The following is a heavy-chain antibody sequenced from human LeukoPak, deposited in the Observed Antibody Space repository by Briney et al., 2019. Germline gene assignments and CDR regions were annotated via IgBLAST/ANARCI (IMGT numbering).Heavy chain of an antibody. Sequence: GASVTVYCKASGYSFSSYYMHWGRQAPGQGLEWMGIINPSGGSTTYAQKFRDRVTMTRDTSTTTVYMELSSLKSEDTAVYYCARCTGTTGLDYWGPGTLLTVSS. D-gene: IGHD1-1*01. V-gene: IGHV1-46*01. CDR3: ARCTGTTGLDY. CDR2: INPSGGST. J-gene: IGHJ4*02. CDR1: GYSFSSYY.